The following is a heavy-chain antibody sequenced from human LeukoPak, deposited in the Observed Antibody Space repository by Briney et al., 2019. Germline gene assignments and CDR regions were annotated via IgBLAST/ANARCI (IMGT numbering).Heavy chain of an antibody. CDR3: AGSWSPYDAFDI. J-gene: IGHJ3*02. CDR1: GSTFSSYS. Sequence: GGSLRLSCAASGSTFSSYSMNWVRQAPGKGLEWVSSISSSSSYIYYADSVKGRFTISRDNSKNTLYLQMNSLRAEDTAVYYCAGSWSPYDAFDIWGQGTMVTVSS. V-gene: IGHV3-21*01. D-gene: IGHD6-13*01. CDR2: ISSSSSYI.